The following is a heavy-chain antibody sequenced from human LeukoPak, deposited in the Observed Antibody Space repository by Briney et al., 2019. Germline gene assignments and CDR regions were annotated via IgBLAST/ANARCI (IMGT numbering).Heavy chain of an antibody. CDR1: GFTFSSYW. CDR2: INHNGNVN. V-gene: IGHV3-7*03. Sequence: GGSLRLSCAASGFTFSSYWMNWARQAPGKGLEWVASINHNGNVNYYVDSVKGRFTISRDNAQNSLYLQMSNLRAEDTAVYFCARGGGLDVWGQGATVTVSS. CDR3: ARGGGLDV. J-gene: IGHJ6*02. D-gene: IGHD3-16*01.